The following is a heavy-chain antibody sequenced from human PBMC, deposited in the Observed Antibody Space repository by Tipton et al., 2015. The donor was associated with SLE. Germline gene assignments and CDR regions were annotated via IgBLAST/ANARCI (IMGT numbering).Heavy chain of an antibody. CDR1: GFTFSSYW. CDR3: ARVPVLRFLEWLSYMDV. D-gene: IGHD3-3*01. J-gene: IGHJ6*03. Sequence: SLRLSCAASGFTFSSYWMSWVRQAPGKGLEWVSSISSSSSYIYYADSVKGRFTISRDNAKNSLYLQMNSLRAEDTAVYYCARVPVLRFLEWLSYMDVWGKGTTVTVSS. V-gene: IGHV3-21*01. CDR2: ISSSSSYI.